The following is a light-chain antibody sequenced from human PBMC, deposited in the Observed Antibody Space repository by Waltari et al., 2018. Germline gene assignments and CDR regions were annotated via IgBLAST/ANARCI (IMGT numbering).Light chain of an antibody. Sequence: QSVLTQPPSASGTPGQRVTISCSGRSSNLASNYVYWYQQLPGTAPKLLIYKNNRRPSGVPDRFSGSKSGTSASLAISGLRSEDEADYYCAAWDASLGVLFGGGTKLTVL. CDR1: SSNLASNY. CDR2: KNN. J-gene: IGLJ2*01. CDR3: AAWDASLGVL. V-gene: IGLV1-47*01.